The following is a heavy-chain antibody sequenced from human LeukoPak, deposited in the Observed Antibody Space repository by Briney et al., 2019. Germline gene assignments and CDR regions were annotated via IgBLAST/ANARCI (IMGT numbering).Heavy chain of an antibody. D-gene: IGHD5-24*01. J-gene: IGHJ4*02. CDR2: ISAYNGNT. Sequence: ASVKISCKASGYTFTSYGISWVRQAPGQGLEWMGWISAYNGNTNYAQKLQGRVTMTTDTSTSTSYMELRSLRSDDTAVYYCARDKRLQYSGVYFDYWGQGTLVTVSS. CDR3: ARDKRLQYSGVYFDY. CDR1: GYTFTSYG. V-gene: IGHV1-18*01.